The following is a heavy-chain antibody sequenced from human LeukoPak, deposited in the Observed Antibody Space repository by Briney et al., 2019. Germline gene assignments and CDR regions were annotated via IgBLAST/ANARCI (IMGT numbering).Heavy chain of an antibody. D-gene: IGHD1-26*01. Sequence: ASVKVSCKASGYTFTSYYMHWVRQAPGQGLEWMGWINPNSGGTNYAQKFQGRVTMTTDTSTSTAYMELRSLRSDDTAVYYCARDTKRSRARWENLGFDPWGEGTLVTVSS. V-gene: IGHV1-2*02. CDR2: INPNSGGT. CDR1: GYTFTSYY. J-gene: IGHJ5*02. CDR3: ARDTKRSRARWENLGFDP.